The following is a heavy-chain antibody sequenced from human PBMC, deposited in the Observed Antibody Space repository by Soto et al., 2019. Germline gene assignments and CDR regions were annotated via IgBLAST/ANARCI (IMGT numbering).Heavy chain of an antibody. V-gene: IGHV3-23*01. Sequence: GGSLRLSCAASGFTFSSYAMSWVRQAPGKGLEWVSAISGSGGSTYYADSAKGRFTISRDNSKNTLYLQMNSLRAEDTAVYYCAKVVYDSSGLAFDYWGQGTLVTVSS. D-gene: IGHD3-22*01. CDR3: AKVVYDSSGLAFDY. CDR2: ISGSGGST. J-gene: IGHJ4*02. CDR1: GFTFSSYA.